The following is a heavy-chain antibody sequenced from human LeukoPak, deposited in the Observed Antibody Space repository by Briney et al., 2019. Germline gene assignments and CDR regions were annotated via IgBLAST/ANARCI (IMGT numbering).Heavy chain of an antibody. CDR2: IWDTEIT. D-gene: IGHD5-12*01. J-gene: IGHJ3*02. V-gene: IGHV4-59*01. CDR1: GGSIRSYF. Sequence: SETLSLTCTVSGGSIRSYFWSWLRQPPGKGLEWIGYIWDTEITDYNPSLKSRVTISLDTSKNHFSLKLRSVTAADTALCFCARGLVLATDDAFDIWGQRTLVTVSS. CDR3: ARGLVLATDDAFDI.